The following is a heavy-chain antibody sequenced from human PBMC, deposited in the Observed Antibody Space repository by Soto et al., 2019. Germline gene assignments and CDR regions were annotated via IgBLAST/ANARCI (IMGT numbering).Heavy chain of an antibody. J-gene: IGHJ4*02. CDR1: GFSLSDYA. D-gene: IGHD2-8*01. CDR2: ISSDSRTI. V-gene: IGHV3-48*02. Sequence: PGGSLRLSCVASGFSLSDYAVNWVRQAPGKGLEWVSFISSDSRTIYYADSVEGRFTISRDNARNTLYLQMNSLRDEDTAVYYCVRGTNGWPGVDYWGQGTLVTVSS. CDR3: VRGTNGWPGVDY.